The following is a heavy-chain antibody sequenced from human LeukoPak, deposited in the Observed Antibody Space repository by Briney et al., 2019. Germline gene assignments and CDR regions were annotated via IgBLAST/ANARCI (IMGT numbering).Heavy chain of an antibody. J-gene: IGHJ4*02. V-gene: IGHV3-23*01. CDR2: ISGSGERT. CDR1: GITFSSYA. Sequence: GSLRLSCAASGITFSSYALSWVRQAPGKGLQWVSAISGSGERTDYADSVKGRFTISRDNSKNTLYLQMNSLRDDDTAVYYCAKSEGTSGWQPWDYWGQGTLVTVS. D-gene: IGHD6-19*01. CDR3: AKSEGTSGWQPWDY.